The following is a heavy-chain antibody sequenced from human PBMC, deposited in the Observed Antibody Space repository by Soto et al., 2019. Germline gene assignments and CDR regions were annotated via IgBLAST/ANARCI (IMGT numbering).Heavy chain of an antibody. D-gene: IGHD3-10*01. CDR1: GFTFSSYG. CDR2: ISYGGSNK. V-gene: IGHV3-30*18. CDR3: AKGTSITMVRGALPSFDP. Sequence: SLRLSCAASGFTFSSYGMHWVRQAPGKGLEWVAVISYGGSNKYYADSVKGRFTISRDNSKNTLYLQMNSLRAEDTAVYYCAKGTSITMVRGALPSFDPWGQGTLVTVSS. J-gene: IGHJ5*02.